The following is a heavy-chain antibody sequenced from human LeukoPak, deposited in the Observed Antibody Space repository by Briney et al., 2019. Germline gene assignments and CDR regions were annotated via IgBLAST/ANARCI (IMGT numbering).Heavy chain of an antibody. V-gene: IGHV4-59*12. Sequence: SETLSLTCTVSGGSISSYYWSWIRQPPGKGLEWIGYIYYSGSTNYNPSLKSRVTISVDTSKNQFSLKLSSVTAADTAVYYCARGPHYYGSGSYLYWGQGTLVTVSS. CDR2: IYYSGST. CDR1: GGSISSYY. D-gene: IGHD3-10*01. CDR3: ARGPHYYGSGSYLY. J-gene: IGHJ4*02.